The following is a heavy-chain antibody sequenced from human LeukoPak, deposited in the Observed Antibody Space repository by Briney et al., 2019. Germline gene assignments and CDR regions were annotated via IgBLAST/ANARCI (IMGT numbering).Heavy chain of an antibody. V-gene: IGHV4-59*01. J-gene: IGHJ5*02. CDR2: IYYSGST. CDR3: ARGHQYYDILTGAESSEFDP. CDR1: GGSISSYY. Sequence: SETLSLTCTVSGGSISSYYWSWIRQPPGKGLEWIGYIYYSGSTNYNPSLKSRVTISVDTSKNQFSLKLSSVTAADTAVYYCARGHQYYDILTGAESSEFDPWGQGTLVTVSS. D-gene: IGHD3-9*01.